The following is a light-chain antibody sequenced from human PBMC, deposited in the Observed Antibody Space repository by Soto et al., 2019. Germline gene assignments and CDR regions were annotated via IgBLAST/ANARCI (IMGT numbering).Light chain of an antibody. CDR1: SSDVGGYNY. Sequence: QSALTQPPSASGSPGQSVTISCTGTSSDVGGYNYVSWYQQHPGKAPKLMIYEVSKRPSGVPDRFSGSKSGNTASLTVSGLQAEDEEDYYCNSYAGSNNWVFGGGTKRTVL. CDR3: NSYAGSNNWV. J-gene: IGLJ3*02. CDR2: EVS. V-gene: IGLV2-8*01.